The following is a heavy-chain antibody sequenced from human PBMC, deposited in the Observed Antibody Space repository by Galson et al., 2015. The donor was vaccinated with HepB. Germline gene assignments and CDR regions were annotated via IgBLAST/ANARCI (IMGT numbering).Heavy chain of an antibody. D-gene: IGHD3-3*01. CDR1: GFTFDDYA. V-gene: IGHV3-9*01. J-gene: IGHJ4*02. CDR2: ISWNSGSI. CDR3: AAEVII. Sequence: SLRLSCAASGFTFDDYAMHWVRQAPGKGLEWVSGISWNSGSIGYADSVKGRFTISRDNAKNSLYLQMNSLRAEDTALYYCAAEVIIWGQGTLVTVSS.